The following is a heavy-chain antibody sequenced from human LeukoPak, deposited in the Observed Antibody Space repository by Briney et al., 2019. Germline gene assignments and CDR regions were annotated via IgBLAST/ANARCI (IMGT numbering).Heavy chain of an antibody. J-gene: IGHJ4*02. CDR1: GYSFTSYA. CDR3: ARGYSGYDYYFDY. CDR2: INPNTGNP. Sequence: ASVKVSCKASGYSFTSYAMNWVRQAPGQGLEWMGWINPNTGNPTYAQGFTGRFVFSLDTSVSTAYLQVSSLKAEDTAVYYCARGYSGYDYYFDYWGQGTLVTVSS. D-gene: IGHD5-12*01. V-gene: IGHV7-4-1*02.